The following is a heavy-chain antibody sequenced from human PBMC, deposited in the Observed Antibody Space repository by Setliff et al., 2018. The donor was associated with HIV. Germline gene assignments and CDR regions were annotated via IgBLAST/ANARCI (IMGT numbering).Heavy chain of an antibody. D-gene: IGHD6-19*01. Sequence: KTSETLSLTCNVSGDSISGYFWSWIRQPAGRGLEWIGRIYSGGSTNYNPSLKSRVTLSIDKSKNQVSLKLTSVTAADTAVYYCARAPTGWYELDLWGQGTLVTVSS. CDR2: IYSGGST. J-gene: IGHJ5*02. CDR3: ARAPTGWYELDL. V-gene: IGHV4-4*07. CDR1: GDSISGYF.